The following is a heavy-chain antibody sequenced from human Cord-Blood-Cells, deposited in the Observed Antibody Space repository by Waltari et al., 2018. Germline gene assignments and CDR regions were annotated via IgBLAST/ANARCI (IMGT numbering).Heavy chain of an antibody. CDR2: MNPDGGNP. V-gene: IGHV1-8*01. D-gene: IGHD3-3*01. Sequence: QVQLVQSGAEVKKPGASVKVSCKASGYTFTSYDINWVRQATGHGLEWMGWMNPDGGNPGYGQKFQGRVTMTRNTSISTAYMELSSRRSEDTAVYYCARALTRITILGVVIMCAFDIWGQGTMVTVSS. CDR1: GYTFTSYD. CDR3: ARALTRITILGVVIMCAFDI. J-gene: IGHJ3*02.